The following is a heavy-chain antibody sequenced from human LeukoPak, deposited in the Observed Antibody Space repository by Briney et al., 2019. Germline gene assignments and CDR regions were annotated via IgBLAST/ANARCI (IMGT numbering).Heavy chain of an antibody. CDR3: AGDYGEYYYGMDV. V-gene: IGHV3-33*01. CDR2: IWYDGSNK. J-gene: IGHJ6*02. Sequence: PGRSLRLSCSASGFTFSSYGVHWVRQAPGKGLEWVAVIWYDGSNKYYADSVKGRFTISRDNSKNTLYLQMNSLRAEDTAVYYCAGDYGEYYYGMDVWGQGTTVTVSS. D-gene: IGHD4-17*01. CDR1: GFTFSSYG.